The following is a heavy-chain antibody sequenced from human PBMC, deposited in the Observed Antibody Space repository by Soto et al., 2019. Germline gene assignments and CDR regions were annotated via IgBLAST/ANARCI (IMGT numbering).Heavy chain of an antibody. J-gene: IGHJ4*02. CDR3: ATEIVVVITQFDY. V-gene: IGHV3-23*01. D-gene: IGHD3-22*01. CDR2: ISGSGGST. Sequence: HPGGSLRLSCAASGFTFSSYAMSWVRQAPGKGLEWVSAISGSGGSTYYADSVKGRFTISRDNSKNTLYLQMNSLRAEDTAVYYCATEIVVVITQFDYWGQGTLVTVSS. CDR1: GFTFSSYA.